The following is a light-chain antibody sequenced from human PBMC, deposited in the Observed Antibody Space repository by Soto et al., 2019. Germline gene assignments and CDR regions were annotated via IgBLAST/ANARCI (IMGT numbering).Light chain of an antibody. J-gene: IGKJ1*01. CDR1: QTISSW. Sequence: SVGDRVTITCRASQTISSWLAWYQQKPGKAPKLLIYKASTLKSGVPSRFSGSGSGTEFTLTISSLQPDDFATYYCQHYNSYSEAFGQGTKVDIK. CDR2: KAS. V-gene: IGKV1-5*03. CDR3: QHYNSYSEA.